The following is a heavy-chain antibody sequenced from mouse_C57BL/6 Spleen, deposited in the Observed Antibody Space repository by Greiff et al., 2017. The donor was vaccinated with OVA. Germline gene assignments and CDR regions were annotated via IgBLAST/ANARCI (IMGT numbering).Heavy chain of an antibody. CDR3: TRDRPSYAMDY. CDR2: ISSGGDYI. V-gene: IGHV5-9-1*02. CDR1: GFTFSSYA. J-gene: IGHJ4*01. Sequence: EVQRVESGEGLVKPGGSLKLSCAASGFTFSSYAMSWVRQTPEKRLEWVAYISSGGDYIYYADTVKGRFTISRDNARNTLYLQMSSLKSEDTAMYYCTRDRPSYAMDYWGQGTSVTVSS.